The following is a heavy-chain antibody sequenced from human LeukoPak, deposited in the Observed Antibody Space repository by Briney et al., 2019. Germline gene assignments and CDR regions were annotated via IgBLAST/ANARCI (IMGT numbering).Heavy chain of an antibody. CDR1: GESFSGYY. V-gene: IGHV4-34*01. J-gene: IGHJ4*02. CDR3: ARGRIAVAGTMVRGVDY. CDR2: INHSGST. Sequence: SETLSLTCAVYGESFSGYYWSWIRQPPGKGLEWIGEINHSGSTNYNPSLKSRVTISVDTSKNQFSLKLSSVTAADTAVYYWARGRIAVAGTMVRGVDYRGQGTLVTVSS. D-gene: IGHD6-19*01.